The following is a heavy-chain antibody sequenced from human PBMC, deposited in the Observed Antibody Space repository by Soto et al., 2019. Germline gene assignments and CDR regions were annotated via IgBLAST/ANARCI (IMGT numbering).Heavy chain of an antibody. D-gene: IGHD3-9*01. CDR3: ARPLFHGGKDWYFDL. J-gene: IGHJ4*02. Sequence: HLVESGGGVVHTGRSLRLSCAASGFSFSSYGMHWVRQAPDKGLEWMAIIWYDGSKQYYADSVKGRFIISRDNSKNTLFLQMNNLRAEDTAVYYCARPLFHGGKDWYFDLWGQGTLVTVSS. CDR1: GFSFSSYG. CDR2: IWYDGSKQ. V-gene: IGHV3-33*01.